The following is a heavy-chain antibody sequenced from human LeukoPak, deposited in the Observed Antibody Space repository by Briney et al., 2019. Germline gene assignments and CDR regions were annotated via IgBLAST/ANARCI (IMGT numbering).Heavy chain of an antibody. Sequence: PSETLSLTCTVSGGSISSSSYYWGWIRQPPGKGLEWIGSIYYSGSTYYNPSLKSRVTISVDTSKNQFSLKLSSVTAADTAVYYCARNDNNFDWFPYYYYYYMDVWGKGTTVTVSS. CDR3: ARNDNNFDWFPYYYYYYMDV. CDR2: IYYSGST. D-gene: IGHD3-9*01. J-gene: IGHJ6*03. CDR1: GGSISSSSYY. V-gene: IGHV4-39*01.